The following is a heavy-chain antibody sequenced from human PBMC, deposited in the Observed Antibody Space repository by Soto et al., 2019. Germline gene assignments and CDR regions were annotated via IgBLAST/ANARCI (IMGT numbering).Heavy chain of an antibody. CDR1: GYTFTSYD. CDR3: ARTVAGVSDY. D-gene: IGHD6-19*01. Sequence: ASVKVSCKASGYTFTSYDINWVRQAPGQGLEWMGGIIPIFGTANYAQKFQGRVTITADESTSTAYMELSSLRSEDTAVYYCARTVAGVSDYWGQGTLVTVSS. V-gene: IGHV1-69*13. J-gene: IGHJ4*02. CDR2: IIPIFGTA.